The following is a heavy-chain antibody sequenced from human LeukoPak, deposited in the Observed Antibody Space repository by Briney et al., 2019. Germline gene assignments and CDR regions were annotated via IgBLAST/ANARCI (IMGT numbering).Heavy chain of an antibody. CDR2: INHSGST. Sequence: SETLSLTCTVSGGSISSSYYYWGWIRQPPGKGLEWIGEINHSGSTNYNPSLKSRVTISVDTSKNQFSLKLSSVTAADTAVYYCARGGIAARPDYYYYGMDVWGQGTTVTVSS. J-gene: IGHJ6*02. V-gene: IGHV4-39*07. CDR1: GGSISSSYYY. D-gene: IGHD6-6*01. CDR3: ARGGIAARPDYYYYGMDV.